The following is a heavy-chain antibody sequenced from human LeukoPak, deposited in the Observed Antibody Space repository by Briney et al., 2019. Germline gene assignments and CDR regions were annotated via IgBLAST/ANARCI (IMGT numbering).Heavy chain of an antibody. CDR2: MHSSGST. J-gene: IGHJ4*02. V-gene: IGHV4-59*01. D-gene: IGHD1-26*01. Sequence: SETLSLTCTVSGASTTNYYWSWVWQFPGKELEWIVYMHSSGSTNYNLSLKSRVTMSIDTSKNQFSLNLRSVTAADTAVYYCARDIRMVGATLYFDYWGQGLLVTVSS. CDR1: GASTTNYY. CDR3: ARDIRMVGATLYFDY.